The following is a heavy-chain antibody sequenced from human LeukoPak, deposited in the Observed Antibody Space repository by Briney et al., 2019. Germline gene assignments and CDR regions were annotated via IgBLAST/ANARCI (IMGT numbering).Heavy chain of an antibody. CDR1: GHTFTGYY. Sequence: ASVKVSCKASGHTFTGYYMHWVRQAPGQGLEWMGWINPNSGGTNYAQKFQGRVTMPRDTSISTAYMELSRLRSDDTAVYYCARSYSSSSTYDYWGQGTLVTVSS. V-gene: IGHV1-2*02. J-gene: IGHJ4*02. D-gene: IGHD6-6*01. CDR3: ARSYSSSSTYDY. CDR2: INPNSGGT.